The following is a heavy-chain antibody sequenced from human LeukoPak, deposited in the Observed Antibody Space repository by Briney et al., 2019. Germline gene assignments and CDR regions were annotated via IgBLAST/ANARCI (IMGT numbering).Heavy chain of an antibody. CDR1: GYTFTGYY. Sequence: ASVKVSCKASGYTFTGYYMHWVRQAPGQGLEWMGWINPNSGGTNYAQKFQGRVTMTRDTSISTAYMELSRLRSDDTAVYYCARERLSPSSSWYRAYFDYWGQGTLVTVSS. D-gene: IGHD6-13*01. CDR3: ARERLSPSSSWYRAYFDY. CDR2: INPNSGGT. V-gene: IGHV1-2*02. J-gene: IGHJ4*02.